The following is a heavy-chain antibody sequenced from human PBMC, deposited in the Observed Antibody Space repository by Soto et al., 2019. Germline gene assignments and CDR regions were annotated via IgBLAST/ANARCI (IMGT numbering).Heavy chain of an antibody. CDR1: GFTFSSYD. CDR2: ISYDGSNK. Sequence: QVQLVESGGGVVQPGRSLRLSCAASGFTFSSYDMHWVRQAPGKGLEWVAVISYDGSNKYYADSVKGRFTISRDNSKNTLYLQMNSLRAEDTAVYYCARDEIRFSWAYGMDVWGQGTTVTVSS. J-gene: IGHJ6*02. D-gene: IGHD3-3*01. CDR3: ARDEIRFSWAYGMDV. V-gene: IGHV3-30-3*01.